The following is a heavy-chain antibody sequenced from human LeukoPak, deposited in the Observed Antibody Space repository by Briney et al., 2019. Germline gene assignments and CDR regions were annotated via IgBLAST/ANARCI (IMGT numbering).Heavy chain of an antibody. CDR3: ARSEMATIKRNAFDI. CDR1: GFTFSSYA. CDR2: ISYDGSNK. Sequence: GGSLRLSCAASGFTFSSYAMHWVRQAPGKGLEWVAVISYDGSNKYYADSVKGRFTISRDNSKNTLYLQMNSLRAEDTAVYYCARSEMATIKRNAFDIWGQGTMVTVSS. D-gene: IGHD5-24*01. J-gene: IGHJ3*02. V-gene: IGHV3-30-3*01.